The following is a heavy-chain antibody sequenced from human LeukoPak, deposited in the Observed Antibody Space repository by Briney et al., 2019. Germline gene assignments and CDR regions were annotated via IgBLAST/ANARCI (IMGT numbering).Heavy chain of an antibody. CDR3: VRDYNWCFDY. V-gene: IGHV3-48*01. CDR1: GFTFSSFS. J-gene: IGHJ4*02. Sequence: GGSLRLSCATSGFTFSSFSMNWVRQAPGKGLEWISYIKSDSSTIYYADSVKGRFTISRDKAKNSLYLQMNSLRAEDTAVYYCVRDYNWCFDYWGQGPLVTVSS. CDR2: IKSDSSTI. D-gene: IGHD1-1*01.